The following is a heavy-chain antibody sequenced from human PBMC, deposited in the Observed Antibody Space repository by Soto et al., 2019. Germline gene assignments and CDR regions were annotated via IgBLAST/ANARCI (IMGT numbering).Heavy chain of an antibody. V-gene: IGHV1-2*02. J-gene: IGHJ4*02. CDR3: ARDLPAYYDFWSGPDY. CDR1: GYTFTGYY. Sequence: ASVKVSCKASGYTFTGYYMHWVRQAPGQGLEWMGWINPNSGGTNYAQRFQGRVTMTRDTSISTAYMELSRLRSDDTAVYYCARDLPAYYDFWSGPDYWGQGTLVTVSS. D-gene: IGHD3-3*01. CDR2: INPNSGGT.